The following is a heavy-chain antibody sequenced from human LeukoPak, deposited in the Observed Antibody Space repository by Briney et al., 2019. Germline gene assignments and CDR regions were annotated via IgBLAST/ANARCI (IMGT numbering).Heavy chain of an antibody. CDR3: AKDRYSGSYLQSGPCAH. CDR1: GFTFSSYS. CDR2: ISYDGSNK. J-gene: IGHJ4*02. Sequence: GGSLRLSCAASGFTFSSYSMNWVRQAPGKGLEWVALISYDGSNKYYADSVKGRFTISRDNSKNTLYLQMNSLRTEDTAVYYCAKDRYSGSYLQSGPCAHWGQGTLVTVSS. D-gene: IGHD1-26*01. V-gene: IGHV3-30*18.